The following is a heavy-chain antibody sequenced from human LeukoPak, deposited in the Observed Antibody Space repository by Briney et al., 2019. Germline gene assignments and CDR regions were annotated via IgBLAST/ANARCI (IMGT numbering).Heavy chain of an antibody. D-gene: IGHD2/OR15-2a*01. J-gene: IGHJ4*02. CDR2: VNQGATQK. Sequence: GGSLRLSCAASGFDFSTQWMSWVRQAPGKGLEWVAIVNQGATQKYYVDSVKGRLTISRDNAENSLYLQMNSLRADDTAVYYCARESYFYRAVDYWGQGTLVTVSS. V-gene: IGHV3-7*01. CDR1: GFDFSTQW. CDR3: ARESYFYRAVDY.